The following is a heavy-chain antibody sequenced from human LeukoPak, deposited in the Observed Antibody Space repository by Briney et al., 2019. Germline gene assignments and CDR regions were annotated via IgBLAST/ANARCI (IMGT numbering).Heavy chain of an antibody. CDR1: GFTFSSHW. CDR3: ARDPHYGAFDI. D-gene: IGHD3-10*01. Sequence: PGGSLRLSCAASGFTFSSHWMCRVRQAPGKGLEWVAEINLDGNQKFYVDSVKGRFIISRDNAMNSLHLQMDSLRAEDTAVYYCARDPHYGAFDIWGLGTMVTVSS. CDR2: INLDGNQK. V-gene: IGHV3-7*01. J-gene: IGHJ3*02.